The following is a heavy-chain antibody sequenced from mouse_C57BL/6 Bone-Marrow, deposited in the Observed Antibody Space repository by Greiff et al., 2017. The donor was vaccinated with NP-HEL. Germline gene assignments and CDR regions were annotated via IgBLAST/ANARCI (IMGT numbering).Heavy chain of an antibody. J-gene: IGHJ4*01. CDR1: GFTFSSYA. D-gene: IGHD2-2*01. CDR3: TRVWLRRSYYAMDY. Sequence: EVKLQESGEGLVKPGGSLKLSCAASGFTFSSYAMSWVRQTPEKRLEWVAYISSGGDYIYYADTVKGRFTISRDNARNTLYLQMSSLKSEDTAMYYCTRVWLRRSYYAMDYWGQGTSVTVSS. V-gene: IGHV5-9-1*02. CDR2: ISSGGDYI.